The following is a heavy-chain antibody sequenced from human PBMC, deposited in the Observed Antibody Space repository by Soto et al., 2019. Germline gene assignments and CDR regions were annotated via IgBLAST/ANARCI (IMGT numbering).Heavy chain of an antibody. CDR2: MNNNSGNT. D-gene: IGHD3-16*01. J-gene: IGHJ6*02. CDR1: VYTFTSYD. Sequence: QVQLVQSGAEVKKPWASVKVSCRASVYTFTSYDINWVRQATGQGIEWMGWMNNNSGNTGYAQKFQGRVTMTRNTSISTAYMELGSLRSEETAAYYCAGDGGFGDGYTSVDVWGQGTTVTVSS. CDR3: AGDGGFGDGYTSVDV. V-gene: IGHV1-8*01.